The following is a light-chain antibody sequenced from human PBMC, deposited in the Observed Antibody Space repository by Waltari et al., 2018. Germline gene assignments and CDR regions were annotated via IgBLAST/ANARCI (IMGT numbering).Light chain of an antibody. Sequence: DIQMTQSPSTLSASVGDRVTITCRASESISSWLAWYQQKPVKAPKLLIYKAASVESVVPSRFSGSGSGTEFTLTISSLQPDDFATYYCQQYNNSRITFGQGTRLEIK. J-gene: IGKJ5*01. CDR2: KAA. V-gene: IGKV1-5*03. CDR1: ESISSW. CDR3: QQYNNSRIT.